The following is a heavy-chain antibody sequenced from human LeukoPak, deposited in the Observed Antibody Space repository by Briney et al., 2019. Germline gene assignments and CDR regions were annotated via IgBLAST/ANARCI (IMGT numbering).Heavy chain of an antibody. V-gene: IGHV5-51*01. D-gene: IGHD3-22*01. J-gene: IGHJ6*02. CDR1: GYSFTSYR. CDR3: ARHSSGYYYSADYYYGMDV. Sequence: GESLKISCKGSGYSFTSYRIGWVRQMPGKGLEWMGIIYPGDSDTRYSPSFQGQVTISADKSISTAYLQWSSLKASDTAMYYCARHSSGYYYSADYYYGMDVWGQGTTVTVSS. CDR2: IYPGDSDT.